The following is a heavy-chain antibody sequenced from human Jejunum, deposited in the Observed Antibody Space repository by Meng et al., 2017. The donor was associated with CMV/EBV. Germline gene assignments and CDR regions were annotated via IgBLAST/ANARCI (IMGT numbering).Heavy chain of an antibody. CDR3: ARQDYFGSGTYHHWFDP. CDR1: NYW. J-gene: IGHJ5*02. Sequence: NYWICWVRQLPGKGLEWMGIILPSNSGTRYSPSFEGQVTMSADKSRNTAYLEWSSLQASDSGMYYCARQDYFGSGTYHHWFDPWGPGTLVTVSS. V-gene: IGHV5-51*01. CDR2: ILPSNSGT. D-gene: IGHD3-10*01.